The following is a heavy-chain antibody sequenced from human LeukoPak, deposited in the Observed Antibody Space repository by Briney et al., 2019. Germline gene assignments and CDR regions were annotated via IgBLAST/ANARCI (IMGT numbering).Heavy chain of an antibody. CDR2: IYHSGST. J-gene: IGHJ4*02. CDR3: ARRGYCSGGACYSLDY. Sequence: SETLSLTCAVSGYSISSGYYWGWIRQPPGKGLECIGSIYHSGSTYYNPSLKSRVTISVATSKNQFSLKLSSVTAAATAVYYCARRGYCSGGACYSLDYWGQGTLVTVSS. V-gene: IGHV4-38-2*01. CDR1: GYSISSGYY. D-gene: IGHD2-15*01.